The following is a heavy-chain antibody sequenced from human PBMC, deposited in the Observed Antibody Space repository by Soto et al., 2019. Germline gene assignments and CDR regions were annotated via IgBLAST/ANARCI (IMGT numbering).Heavy chain of an antibody. J-gene: IGHJ3*02. D-gene: IGHD3-16*01. CDR1: GGSISSYY. CDR3: ARDAGGRGNGAFDI. CDR2: IYYRGST. V-gene: IGHV4-59*01. Sequence: QVQLQESGPGLVKPSETLSLTCTVSGGSISSYYWSWMRQPPGKGLEWIGYIYYRGSTKTNPSLKSRVTISEDTSKNQLSLKLSSVTAADTAMCYCARDAGGRGNGAFDIWGQGTMVTVSS.